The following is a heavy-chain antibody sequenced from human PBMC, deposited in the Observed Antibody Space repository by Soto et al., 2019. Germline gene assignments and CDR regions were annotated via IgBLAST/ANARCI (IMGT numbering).Heavy chain of an antibody. J-gene: IGHJ4*02. CDR3: ARLPMLYTGYDLGGSYYFDY. D-gene: IGHD5-12*01. CDR1: GGSISSSNYY. V-gene: IGHV4-39*01. Sequence: SETLSLTCTVSGGSISSSNYYWGWIRQPPGKGLEWIGSIFYTGSTYYNSSLKSRVTISVDTSKIQFSLKLSSVTAADTALYYCARLPMLYTGYDLGGSYYFDYWGQGTVVTVSS. CDR2: IFYTGST.